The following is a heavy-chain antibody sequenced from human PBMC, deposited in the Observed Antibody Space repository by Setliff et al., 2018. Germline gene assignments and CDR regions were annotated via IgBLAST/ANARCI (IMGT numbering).Heavy chain of an antibody. V-gene: IGHV3-7*03. D-gene: IGHD5-12*01. CDR1: GFTFSSYW. CDR3: AREKMATNYYYYYMDV. J-gene: IGHJ6*03. Sequence: GGSLRLSCAASGFTFSSYWMSWVRQAPGKGLEWVANIKQDGSEKYYVDSVKGRFTISRDNAKNSLYLQMNSLRAEDTAVYYCAREKMATNYYYYYMDVWGKGTTVAVSS. CDR2: IKQDGSEK.